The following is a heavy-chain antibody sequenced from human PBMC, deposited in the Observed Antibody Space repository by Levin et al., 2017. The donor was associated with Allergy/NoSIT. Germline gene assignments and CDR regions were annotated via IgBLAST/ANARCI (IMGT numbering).Heavy chain of an antibody. CDR2: INHSGST. CDR1: GGSFSGYY. V-gene: IGHV4-34*01. J-gene: IGHJ6*02. Sequence: PSETLSLTCAVYGGSFSGYYWSWIRQPPGKGLEWIGEINHSGSTNYNPSLKSRVTISVDTSKNQFSLKLSSVTAADTAVYYCARGPFFSGYGGYDRNYYYYGMDVWGQGTTVTVSS. CDR3: ARGPFFSGYGGYDRNYYYYGMDV. D-gene: IGHD5-12*01.